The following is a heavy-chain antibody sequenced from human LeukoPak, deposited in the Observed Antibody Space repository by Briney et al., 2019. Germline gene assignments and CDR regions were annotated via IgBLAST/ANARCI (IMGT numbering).Heavy chain of an antibody. Sequence: GGSLRLSCAASGFAVSSNYMSWVRQAPGKGLEWVSVIYSGGSTYYADSVKGRFTISRDNSKNTLYLQMNSLRAEDTAVYYCARSGSYYYYYGMDVWGQGTTVTVSS. CDR2: IYSGGST. D-gene: IGHD6-25*01. J-gene: IGHJ6*02. CDR3: ARSGSYYYYYGMDV. V-gene: IGHV3-66*01. CDR1: GFAVSSNY.